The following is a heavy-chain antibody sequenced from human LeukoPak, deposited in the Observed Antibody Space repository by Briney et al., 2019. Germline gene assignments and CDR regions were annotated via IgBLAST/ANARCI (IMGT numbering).Heavy chain of an antibody. CDR2: ISISGDTT. CDR1: GFTFSSHA. J-gene: IGHJ4*02. D-gene: IGHD2-8*02. CDR3: ARDREPGTSASRFDY. Sequence: GGSLRLSCGASGFTFSSHAMTWVRQAPGKGLEWVSAISISGDTTYYADAVKGRFTISRDNSKNTLYLQMNSLRAEDTAVYYCARDREPGTSASRFDYWGQGTLVTVSS. V-gene: IGHV3-23*01.